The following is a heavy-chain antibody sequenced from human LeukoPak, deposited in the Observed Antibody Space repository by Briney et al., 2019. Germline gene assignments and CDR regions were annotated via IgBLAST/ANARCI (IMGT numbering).Heavy chain of an antibody. V-gene: IGHV3-11*04. CDR3: ARGTTGTTAEFDY. CDR2: ISSSGSII. Sequence: GGSLRLSCAASGFTFSDFYMNWIRQAPGKGLEWVSYISSSGSIIYYADSVKGRFTISRDNAKNTLYLQMNSLRAEDTAVYYCARGTTGTTAEFDYWGQGTLVTVSS. D-gene: IGHD1-1*01. CDR1: GFTFSDFY. J-gene: IGHJ4*02.